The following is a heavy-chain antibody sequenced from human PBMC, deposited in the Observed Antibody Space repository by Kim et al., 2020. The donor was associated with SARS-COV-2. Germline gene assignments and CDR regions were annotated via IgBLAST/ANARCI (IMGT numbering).Heavy chain of an antibody. CDR2: IVVGSGNT. Sequence: SVKVSCKASGFTFTSSAMQWVRQARGQRLEWIGWIVVGSGNTNYAQKFQERVTITRDMSTSTAYMELSSLRSEDTAVYYCAAGLEYCSGGSCYPFYYYYYGMDVWGQGTTVTVSS. J-gene: IGHJ6*02. V-gene: IGHV1-58*02. CDR1: GFTFTSSA. D-gene: IGHD2-15*01. CDR3: AAGLEYCSGGSCYPFYYYYYGMDV.